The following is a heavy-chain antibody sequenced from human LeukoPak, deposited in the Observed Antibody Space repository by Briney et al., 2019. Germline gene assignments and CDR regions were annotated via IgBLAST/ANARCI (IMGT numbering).Heavy chain of an antibody. CDR2: IWYDGSNK. CDR3: AKVAYYYDSSGYLPSLFDY. Sequence: GRSLRLSCAASGFSFSNYGMHWVRQAPGKGLEWVAFIWYDGSNKYYADSVKGRFTISRDTSKSTMYLQMNSLRAEDTAVYYCAKVAYYYDSSGYLPSLFDYWGQGTLVTVSS. V-gene: IGHV3-33*06. D-gene: IGHD3-22*01. CDR1: GFSFSNYG. J-gene: IGHJ4*02.